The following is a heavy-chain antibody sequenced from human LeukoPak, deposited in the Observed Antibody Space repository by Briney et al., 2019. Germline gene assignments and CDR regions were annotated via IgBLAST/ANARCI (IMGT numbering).Heavy chain of an antibody. J-gene: IGHJ4*02. CDR3: ARALRAAAGRSVPDY. Sequence: GGSLRLSCAASGFTFSSYWMSWVRQAPGKGLEWVANIKQDGSEKYYVDSVKGRFTISRDNSKNTLYLQMNSLRAEDTAVYYCARALRAAAGRSVPDYWGQGTLVTVSS. V-gene: IGHV3-7*01. CDR1: GFTFSSYW. CDR2: IKQDGSEK. D-gene: IGHD6-13*01.